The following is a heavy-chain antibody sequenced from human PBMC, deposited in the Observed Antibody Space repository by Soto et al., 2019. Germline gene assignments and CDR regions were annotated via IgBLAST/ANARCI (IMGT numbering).Heavy chain of an antibody. CDR1: GGSINSYY. J-gene: IGHJ4*02. Sequence: QVQLQESGPGLVKPSETLSLTCTVSGGSINSYYWSWVRQPPGKGLEWIGDIYYRGSTNYNPSLKTRVPVSVESSKTQFALKLSSVTAAETAVYYCARRYGGTFDYWGQGTLVTVSS. D-gene: IGHD1-26*01. V-gene: IGHV4-59*01. CDR3: ARRYGGTFDY. CDR2: IYYRGST.